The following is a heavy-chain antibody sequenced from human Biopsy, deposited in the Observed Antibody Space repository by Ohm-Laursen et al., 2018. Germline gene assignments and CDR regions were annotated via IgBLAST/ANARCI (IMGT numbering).Heavy chain of an antibody. V-gene: IGHV3-30*03. CDR2: ISSDGTKE. Sequence: RSLRLSCAASGFGVNTYGMHWVRQGPGKGLEWVSVISSDGTKELYADSVKGRFTISRDNSKNNLYLQMNSLRVEDTAVYYCARGPSGVATIGRGQGTLVTVSS. J-gene: IGHJ4*02. CDR1: GFGVNTYG. CDR3: ARGPSGVATIG. D-gene: IGHD5-24*01.